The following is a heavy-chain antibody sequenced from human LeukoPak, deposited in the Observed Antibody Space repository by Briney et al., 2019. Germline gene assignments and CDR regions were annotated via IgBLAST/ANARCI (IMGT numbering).Heavy chain of an antibody. D-gene: IGHD3-22*01. Sequence: GESLKISCAASGFTFSTYNMNWVRQAPGKGLEWISYISADSSTVQYADSVRGRFTTSRGNAKNSLYLQMNSLRAEDTAVYYCVRDNSRGQSLGVIYWGQGSLVTASS. V-gene: IGHV3-48*01. CDR1: GFTFSTYN. CDR2: ISADSSTV. J-gene: IGHJ4*02. CDR3: VRDNSRGQSLGVIY.